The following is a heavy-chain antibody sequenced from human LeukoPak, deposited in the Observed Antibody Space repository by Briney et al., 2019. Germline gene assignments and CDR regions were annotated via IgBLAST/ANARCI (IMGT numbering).Heavy chain of an antibody. D-gene: IGHD3-22*01. CDR2: INPNSGGT. CDR3: AREVVVITYYFDY. J-gene: IGHJ4*02. V-gene: IGHV1-2*02. Sequence: ASVKVSCKASGYTFTGYYMHWVRQAPGQGLEWMGWINPNSGGTNYAQKFQGRVTMTGDTSISTAYMELSRLRSDDTAVYYCAREVVVITYYFDYWGQGTLVTVSS. CDR1: GYTFTGYY.